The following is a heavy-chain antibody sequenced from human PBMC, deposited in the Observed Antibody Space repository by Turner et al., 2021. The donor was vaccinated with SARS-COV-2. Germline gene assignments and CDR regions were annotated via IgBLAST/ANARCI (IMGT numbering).Heavy chain of an antibody. D-gene: IGHD5-12*01. Sequence: QVQLVQSGAEVKKPGASVEVSCKASGYTFACYYIHWVRQAPGPGLKWMGWINPNSGGTNYAQRFQGRVTMTGDTSISTAYMELSTLRSDDTAVYYCARSVSWLQSLTVDYWGQGTLVTVSS. V-gene: IGHV1-2*02. CDR2: INPNSGGT. CDR3: ARSVSWLQSLTVDY. J-gene: IGHJ4*02. CDR1: GYTFACYY.